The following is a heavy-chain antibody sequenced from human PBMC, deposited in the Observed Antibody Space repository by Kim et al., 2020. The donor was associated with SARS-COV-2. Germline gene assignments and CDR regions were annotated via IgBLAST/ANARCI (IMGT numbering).Heavy chain of an antibody. J-gene: IGHJ4*02. Sequence: ASVKVSCKASGYTFTSYSMHWVRQAPGQRLEWMGWINAGNANTKYSQRFQGRVSITRDTSASTAYMELSSLRSEDTAVYYCARNYDVLTAYYAYWGQGTL. CDR2: INAGNANT. CDR3: ARNYDVLTAYYAY. CDR1: GYTFTSYS. D-gene: IGHD3-9*01. V-gene: IGHV1-3*01.